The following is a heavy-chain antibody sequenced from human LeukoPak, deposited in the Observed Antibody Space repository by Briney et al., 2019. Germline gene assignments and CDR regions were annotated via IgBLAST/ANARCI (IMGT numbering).Heavy chain of an antibody. CDR2: VGTYTGKT. CDR1: GGTFSSYA. Sequence: ASVTVSCKASGGTFSSYAITWVRQAPGQGLEWMGWVGTYTGKTNYAQNLQGRVTMTTDTSTRTAYMELGSLRSDDTAVYYCASCHCTNGVCYGECEYFQHWGQGTLVTVSS. CDR3: ASCHCTNGVCYGECEYFQH. J-gene: IGHJ1*01. D-gene: IGHD2-8*01. V-gene: IGHV1-18*01.